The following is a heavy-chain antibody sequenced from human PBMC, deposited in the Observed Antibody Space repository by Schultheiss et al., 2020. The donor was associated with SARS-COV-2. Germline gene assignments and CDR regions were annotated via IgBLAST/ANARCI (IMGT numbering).Heavy chain of an antibody. CDR1: GFTFSSYG. V-gene: IGHV3-33*01. CDR3: ARDRRYYDILTGYQDYGMDV. Sequence: GSLRLSCAASGFTFSSYGMHWVRQAPGKGLEWVAVIWYDGSNKCYADSVKGRFSISRDNSKNTLYLQMNSLRAEDTAVYYCARDRRYYDILTGYQDYGMDVWGQGTTVTVSS. CDR2: IWYDGSNK. D-gene: IGHD3-9*01. J-gene: IGHJ6*02.